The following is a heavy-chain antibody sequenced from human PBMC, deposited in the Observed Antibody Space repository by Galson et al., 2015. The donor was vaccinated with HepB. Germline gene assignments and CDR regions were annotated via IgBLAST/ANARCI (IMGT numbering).Heavy chain of an antibody. D-gene: IGHD3-10*01. J-gene: IGHJ4*02. Sequence: SLRLSCAASDFTFSHAWISWVRQAPGKGLEWVARLKSKTDGGTADYAAPVKVRFTISRDDSTNTLYLQMNSLRIEDTAVYYCTTAAQSGDYWGQGALVTVSS. CDR2: LKSKTDGGTA. V-gene: IGHV3-15*01. CDR3: TTAAQSGDY. CDR1: DFTFSHAW.